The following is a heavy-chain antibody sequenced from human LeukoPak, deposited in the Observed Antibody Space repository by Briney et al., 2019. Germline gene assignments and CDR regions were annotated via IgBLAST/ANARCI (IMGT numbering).Heavy chain of an antibody. CDR3: ARDRYTKNYFDALDL. V-gene: IGHV3-30*04. D-gene: IGHD3-16*02. CDR2: ISYDGIDS. CDR1: GFNFNNYP. Sequence: PGRSLRLSCAASGFNFNNYPMHWVCQVPGRGPQWVALISYDGIDSYIADSVKGRFSISRDNSKNTLFLQMNSLRPEDTAVYYCARDRYTKNYFDALDLWGQGSTVTVSS. J-gene: IGHJ3*01.